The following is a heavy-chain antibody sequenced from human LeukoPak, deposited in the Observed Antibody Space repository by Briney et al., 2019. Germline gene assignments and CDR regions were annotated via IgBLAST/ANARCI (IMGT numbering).Heavy chain of an antibody. D-gene: IGHD3-3*01. CDR3: ARAAVLRFLEWAYIDY. V-gene: IGHV4-34*01. J-gene: IGHJ4*02. Sequence: SETLSLTCAVYGGSFSGYYWSWIRQPPGKGLEWIGEINHSGSTNYNPSLKSRVTISVDTSKNRFSLKLSSVTAADTAVYYCARAAVLRFLEWAYIDYWGQGTLVTVSS. CDR2: INHSGST. CDR1: GGSFSGYY.